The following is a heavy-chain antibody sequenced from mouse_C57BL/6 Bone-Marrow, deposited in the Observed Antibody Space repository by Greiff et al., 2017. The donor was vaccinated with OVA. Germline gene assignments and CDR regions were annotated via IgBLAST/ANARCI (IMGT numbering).Heavy chain of an antibody. Sequence: EVKVVESGEGLVKPGGSLKLSCAASGFTFSSYAMSWVRQTPEKRLEWVAYISSGGDYIYYADTVKGRFTISRDNARNTLYLQMSSLKSEDTAMYYCTREGGITTVVGAMDYWGQGTSVTVSS. V-gene: IGHV5-9-1*02. CDR3: TREGGITTVVGAMDY. D-gene: IGHD1-1*01. J-gene: IGHJ4*01. CDR2: ISSGGDYI. CDR1: GFTFSSYA.